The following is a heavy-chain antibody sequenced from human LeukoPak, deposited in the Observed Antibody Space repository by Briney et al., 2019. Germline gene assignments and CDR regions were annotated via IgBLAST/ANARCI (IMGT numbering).Heavy chain of an antibody. Sequence: GGSLRLSCAASGFTVSSNYMSWVRQAPGKGLEWVSVIYSGGSTYYADSVKGRFTISRDNSKNALYLQMNSLRAEDTAVYYCARDFPAAGPYYYYGMDVWGQGTTVTVPS. CDR2: IYSGGST. J-gene: IGHJ6*02. CDR3: ARDFPAAGPYYYYGMDV. V-gene: IGHV3-66*01. CDR1: GFTVSSNY. D-gene: IGHD6-13*01.